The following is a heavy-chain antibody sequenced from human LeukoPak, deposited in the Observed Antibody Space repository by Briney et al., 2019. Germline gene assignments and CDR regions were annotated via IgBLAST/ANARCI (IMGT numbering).Heavy chain of an antibody. CDR2: ISDSGGST. CDR1: GITLSNYG. J-gene: IGHJ4*02. D-gene: IGHD3-10*01. CDR3: AKRGVVIRVILVGFHKEANYFDS. Sequence: GGSLRLSCAVSGITLSNYGMGWVRQAPGKGLEWVAGISDSGGSTNYADSVKGRFTISRDNPKNTLYLQMNSLRAEDTAVYFCAKRGVVIRVILVGFHKEANYFDSWGQGTLVTVSS. V-gene: IGHV3-23*01.